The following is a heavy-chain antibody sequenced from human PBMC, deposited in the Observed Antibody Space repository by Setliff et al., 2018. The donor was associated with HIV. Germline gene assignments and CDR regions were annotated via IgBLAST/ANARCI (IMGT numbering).Heavy chain of an antibody. J-gene: IGHJ4*02. V-gene: IGHV1-46*01. CDR2: VYPGDASI. Sequence: ASVKVSCKASGHSFTTYFLHWVRQAPGQGLEWVGRVYPGDASIHYAQKFLGRVTVTRDTSTSTVYMDLSSLRFEDTAVYYCAREFPGGTYGFDYWGQGTLVTSPQ. CDR3: AREFPGGTYGFDY. D-gene: IGHD1-26*01. CDR1: GHSFTTYF.